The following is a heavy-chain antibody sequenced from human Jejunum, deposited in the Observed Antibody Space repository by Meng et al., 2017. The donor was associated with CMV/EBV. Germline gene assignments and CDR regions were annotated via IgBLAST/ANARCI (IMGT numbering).Heavy chain of an antibody. CDR2: IYYSGST. J-gene: IGHJ4*02. V-gene: IGHV4-59*01. CDR3: ARTHTRGYSYGHLGAFEY. D-gene: IGHD5-18*01. CDR1: FGSINTYY. Sequence: QVQLQESGPGLAXPXXXXXLSXTXXFGSINTYYWSWIRQPPGEGLEWLAHIYYSGSTNYNPSLKSRLTISVDTSKNQFSLKLMSVTAADTAVYFCARTHTRGYSYGHLGAFEYWGLGTLVTVSS.